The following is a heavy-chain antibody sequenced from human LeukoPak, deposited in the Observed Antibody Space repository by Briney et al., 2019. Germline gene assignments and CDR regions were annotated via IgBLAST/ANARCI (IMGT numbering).Heavy chain of an antibody. CDR2: ISSSGSTI. CDR3: AKDFVGTGNFRGGDY. V-gene: IGHV3-11*01. CDR1: GFTFSDYY. Sequence: GGSLRLSCAASGFTFSDYYMSWIRQAPGKGLEWVSYISSSGSTIYYADSVKGRFTISRDNSKNTLYLQMNSLRVEDTAVYYCAKDFVGTGNFRGGDYWGQGTLVTVSS. J-gene: IGHJ4*02. D-gene: IGHD2-8*02.